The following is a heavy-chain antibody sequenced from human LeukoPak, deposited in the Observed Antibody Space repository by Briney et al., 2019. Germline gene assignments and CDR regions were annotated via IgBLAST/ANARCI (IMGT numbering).Heavy chain of an antibody. CDR3: TRALTTVVTPRIVDY. CDR1: GFTFGDYA. D-gene: IGHD4-23*01. CDR2: IRSKAYGGTT. J-gene: IGHJ4*02. Sequence: PGGSLRLSCTASGFTFGDYAMSWFRQAPGKGLEWVGFIRSKAYGGTTEYAASVKGRFTISRDDSKSIAYLQMNSLKTEDTAVYYCTRALTTVVTPRIVDYWGQGTLVTVSS. V-gene: IGHV3-49*03.